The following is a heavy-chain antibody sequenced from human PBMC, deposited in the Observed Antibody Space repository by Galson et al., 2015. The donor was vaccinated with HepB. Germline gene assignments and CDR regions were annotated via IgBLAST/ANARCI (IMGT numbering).Heavy chain of an antibody. D-gene: IGHD4-23*01. CDR3: ASPVGVVTSALDY. V-gene: IGHV3-21*01. Sequence: SLRLSCAASGFTFSSYSMNWVRQAPGKGLEWVSSISSSSSYIYYADSVKGRFTISRDNAKNSLYLQMNSLRAEDTAVYYCASPVGVVTSALDYWGQGTLVTVSS. CDR2: ISSSSSYI. CDR1: GFTFSSYS. J-gene: IGHJ4*02.